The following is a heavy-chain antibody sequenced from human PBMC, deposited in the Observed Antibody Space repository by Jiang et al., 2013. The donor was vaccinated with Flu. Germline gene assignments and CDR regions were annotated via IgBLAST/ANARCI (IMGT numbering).Heavy chain of an antibody. D-gene: IGHD1-1*01. CDR3: ARDGGGYGGGQLERRNPINWFDP. CDR2: INPNSGGT. J-gene: IGHJ5*02. CDR1: GYTFTGYY. Sequence: GAEVKKPGASVKVSCKASGYTFTGYYMHWVRQAPGQGLEWMGWINPNSGGTNYAQKFQGWVTMTRDTSISTAYMELSRLRSDDTAVYYCARDGGGYGGGQLERRNPINWFDPWGQGTLVTVSS. V-gene: IGHV1-2*04.